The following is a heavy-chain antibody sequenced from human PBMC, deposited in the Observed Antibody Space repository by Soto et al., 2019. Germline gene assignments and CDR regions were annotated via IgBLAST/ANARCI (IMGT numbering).Heavy chain of an antibody. D-gene: IGHD6-6*01. CDR2: INHSGST. Sequence: LSLTCAVYGGYFSGYYWSWIRQPPGKGLEWLGEINHSGSTNYNPSLKSRVTISVDTSTNQFSLKLSSVTAADTAVYYCARRIAARLADYYFCGMDVWGQGTTVTVSS. CDR3: ARRIAARLADYYFCGMDV. J-gene: IGHJ6*02. V-gene: IGHV4-34*01. CDR1: GGYFSGYY.